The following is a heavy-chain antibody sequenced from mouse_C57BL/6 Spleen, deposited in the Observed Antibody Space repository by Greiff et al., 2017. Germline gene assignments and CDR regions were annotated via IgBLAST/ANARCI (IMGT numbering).Heavy chain of an antibody. CDR2: IDPSDSYT. J-gene: IGHJ1*03. Sequence: QVQLKQPGAELVMPGASVKLSCKASGYTFTSYWMHWVKQRPGQGLEWIGEIDPSDSYTNYNQKFKGKSTLTVDKSSSTAYMQLSSLTSEDSAVYYCARTTVVASGFDVWGTGTTVTVSS. V-gene: IGHV1-69*01. CDR1: GYTFTSYW. CDR3: ARTTVVASGFDV. D-gene: IGHD1-1*01.